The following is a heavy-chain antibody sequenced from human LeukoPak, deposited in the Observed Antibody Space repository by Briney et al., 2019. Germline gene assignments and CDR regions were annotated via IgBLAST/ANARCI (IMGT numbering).Heavy chain of an antibody. J-gene: IGHJ5*02. V-gene: IGHV4-39*01. CDR3: ARQGFRGDWFDP. CDR2: INHSGST. Sequence: SETLSLTCTVSGGSISSSSYYWSWIRQPPGKGLEWIGEINHSGSTNYNPSLKSRVTISVDTSKNQFSLKLSSVTAADTAVYYCARQGFRGDWFDPWGQGTLVTVSS. CDR1: GGSISSSSYY. D-gene: IGHD3-10*01.